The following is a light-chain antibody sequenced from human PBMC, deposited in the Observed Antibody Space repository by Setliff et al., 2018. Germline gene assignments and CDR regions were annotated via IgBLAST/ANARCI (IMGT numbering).Light chain of an antibody. CDR1: SSDVGGYNY. V-gene: IGLV2-14*01. CDR2: EVS. CDR3: TSYTASFTYV. J-gene: IGLJ1*01. Sequence: QSVLTQPASVSGSPGQSITISCTGTSSDVGGYNYVSWYQQHPGKAPKLMIYEVSDRPSGVSNRFSGSKSGNTASLTISGLQAEDEADYYCTSYTASFTYVFGTGTKVT.